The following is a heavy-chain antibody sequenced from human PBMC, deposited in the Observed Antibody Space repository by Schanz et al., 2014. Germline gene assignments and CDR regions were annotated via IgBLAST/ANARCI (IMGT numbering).Heavy chain of an antibody. CDR3: ARGLIAAAGGAFDY. CDR1: GYTFTSYD. V-gene: IGHV1-69*09. J-gene: IGHJ4*02. CDR2: IIPILDKT. D-gene: IGHD6-13*01. Sequence: QVQLVQSGAEVKKPGASVKVSCKASGYTFTSYDINWVRQATGQGLEWMGRIIPILDKTNYAQKFQGRVTMTADKSTSTVYMELNSLRAEDTAVYYCARGLIAAAGGAFDYWGQGTLVAVSA.